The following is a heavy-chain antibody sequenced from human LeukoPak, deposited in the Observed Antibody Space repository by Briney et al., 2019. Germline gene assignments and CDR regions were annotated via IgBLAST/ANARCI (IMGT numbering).Heavy chain of an antibody. CDR2: IYYSGST. V-gene: IGHV4-39*07. J-gene: IGHJ3*02. CDR1: GGSISSSSYY. Sequence: SETLSLTCTVSGGSISSSSYYWGWIRQPPGKGLEWIGSIYYSGSTYYNPSLKSRVTISVDTSKNQFSLKLSSVTAADTAVYYCARSLLWFGELLLDAFDIWGQGTMVTVSS. CDR3: ARSLLWFGELLLDAFDI. D-gene: IGHD3-10*01.